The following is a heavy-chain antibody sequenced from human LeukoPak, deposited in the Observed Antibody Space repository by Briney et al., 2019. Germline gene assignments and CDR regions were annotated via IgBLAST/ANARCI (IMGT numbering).Heavy chain of an antibody. CDR1: GFTFSNAW. V-gene: IGHV3-23*01. Sequence: GGSLRLSCAASGFTFSNAWMNWVRQAPGKGLEWVSAISGSGASTYYPDSVKGRFTISRDNSKNTLYLQMDSLRAEDTAVYYCTKDARYSTSWYYFDSWGQGTLVTVSS. CDR2: ISGSGAST. D-gene: IGHD6-13*01. J-gene: IGHJ4*02. CDR3: TKDARYSTSWYYFDS.